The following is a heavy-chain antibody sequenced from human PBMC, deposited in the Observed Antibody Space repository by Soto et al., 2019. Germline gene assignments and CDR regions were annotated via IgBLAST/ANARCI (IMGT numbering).Heavy chain of an antibody. V-gene: IGHV3-30*03. CDR3: MTGQWNCFDY. CDR1: GFIFSNNG. J-gene: IGHJ4*02. D-gene: IGHD2-8*01. Sequence: RGAFRLSWAASGFIFSNNGMHWVRQAPGKGLEWVAFISNDESNTYYVDSVKGRFSISRDNSQNTLYLKMNSLRGEDTAVYYCMTGQWNCFDYWGQGTLV. CDR2: ISNDESNT.